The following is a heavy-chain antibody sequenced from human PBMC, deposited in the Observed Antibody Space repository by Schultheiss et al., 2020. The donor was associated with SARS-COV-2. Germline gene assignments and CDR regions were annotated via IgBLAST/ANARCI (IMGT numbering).Heavy chain of an antibody. CDR1: GFTFSSYW. CDR2: INSDGSST. CDR3: ARDGSRREYFQH. V-gene: IGHV3-74*01. J-gene: IGHJ1*01. Sequence: GGSLRLSCAASGFTFSSYWMHWVRQAPGKGLVWVSRINSDGSSTTYADSVKGRFTISRDNSKNTLYLQMNSLRAEDTAVYYCARDGSRREYFQHWGQGTLVTVSS.